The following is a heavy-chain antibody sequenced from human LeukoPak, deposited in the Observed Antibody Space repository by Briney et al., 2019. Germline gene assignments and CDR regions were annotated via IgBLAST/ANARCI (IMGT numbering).Heavy chain of an antibody. CDR1: GFTFSSYA. J-gene: IGHJ4*02. CDR2: IGGSGTST. CDR3: ARAADDYFFDY. Sequence: GGSLRLSCAVSGFTFSSYAMSWVRRAPGKGLEWVSGIGGSGTSTYYADSVKGRFTISRDNFKNTLYLQMNSLRAEDTAVYYCARAADDYFFDYWGQGTLVTVSS. D-gene: IGHD4/OR15-4a*01. V-gene: IGHV3-23*01.